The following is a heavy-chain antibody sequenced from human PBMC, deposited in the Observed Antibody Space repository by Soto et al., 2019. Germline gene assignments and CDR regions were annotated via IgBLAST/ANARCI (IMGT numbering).Heavy chain of an antibody. D-gene: IGHD6-19*01. CDR1: GFSLSTSGVG. V-gene: IGHV2-5*02. J-gene: IGHJ4*02. Sequence: QITLKESGPTLVKPTQPLTLTCTFSGFSLSTSGVGVGWIRQPPGKALEWLALIYWDDDKRYSPSLKSRLTITKDTSKNQVVLTMTDMDPVDTATYYCARKDAIAVAGDPFDYWGQGTLVTVSS. CDR2: IYWDDDK. CDR3: ARKDAIAVAGDPFDY.